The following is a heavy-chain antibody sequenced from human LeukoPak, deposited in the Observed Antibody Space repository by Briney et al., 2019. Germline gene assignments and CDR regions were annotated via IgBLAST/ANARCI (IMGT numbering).Heavy chain of an antibody. Sequence: ASVKVSCKASGYTFTSYGISWVRQAPGQGLEWMGWISAYNGNTNYAQKLQGRVTMTTDTSTSTAYMELRSLRSDDTAVYYCARAEYCSSTSCYIPASYGMDVWDQGTTVTVSS. CDR2: ISAYNGNT. CDR3: ARAEYCSSTSCYIPASYGMDV. D-gene: IGHD2-2*02. V-gene: IGHV1-18*01. J-gene: IGHJ6*02. CDR1: GYTFTSYG.